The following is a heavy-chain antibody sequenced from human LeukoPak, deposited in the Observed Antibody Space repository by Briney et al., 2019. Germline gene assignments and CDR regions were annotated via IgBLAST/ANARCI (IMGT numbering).Heavy chain of an antibody. V-gene: IGHV1-8*01. CDR1: GYTFTSYD. CDR3: ARDSLLWFGELLVARWFDP. J-gene: IGHJ5*02. D-gene: IGHD3-10*01. Sequence: VSVEVSCKASGYTFTSYDINWVRQATGQGLEWMGWMNPNSGNTGYAQKFQGRVTMTRNTSISTAYMELSSLRSEDTAVYYCARDSLLWFGELLVARWFDPWGQGTLVTVSS. CDR2: MNPNSGNT.